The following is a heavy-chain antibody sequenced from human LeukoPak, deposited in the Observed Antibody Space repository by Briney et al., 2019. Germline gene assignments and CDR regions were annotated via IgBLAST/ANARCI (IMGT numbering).Heavy chain of an antibody. V-gene: IGHV3-23*01. CDR1: GFTFNIYA. CDR2: ISETSRKT. Sequence: GGSLRLSCAAPGFTFNIYAMSWVRQAPGKGLEWVSAISETSRKTYYADSVKGRFTISRDNSKNTLYLQMNGLRDEDTAVYYCVQEARRDGYKLAPVAEHWGQGTLVTVSS. CDR3: VQEARRDGYKLAPVAEH. D-gene: IGHD5-24*01. J-gene: IGHJ1*01.